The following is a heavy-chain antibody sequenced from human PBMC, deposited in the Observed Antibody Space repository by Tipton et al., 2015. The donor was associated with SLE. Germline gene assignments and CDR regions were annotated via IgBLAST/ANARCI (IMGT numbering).Heavy chain of an antibody. Sequence: GLVKPSETLSLTCTVSGSSISNGFHWGWIRQPPGKGLEWIGYIYYSGYTHYNPSLKSRVSMSVDTSKKQFSLNLSSVTAADTAVYYCASGILTGNAAFDIWGPGTMVTVS. J-gene: IGHJ3*02. D-gene: IGHD3-9*01. V-gene: IGHV4-38-2*02. CDR3: ASGILTGNAAFDI. CDR2: IYYSGYT. CDR1: GSSISNGFH.